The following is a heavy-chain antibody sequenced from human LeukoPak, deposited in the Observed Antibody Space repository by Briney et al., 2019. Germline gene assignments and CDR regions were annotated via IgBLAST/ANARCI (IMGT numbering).Heavy chain of an antibody. D-gene: IGHD3-22*01. V-gene: IGHV4-31*03. CDR2: IYYSGST. CDR1: GGSISSGGYY. CDR3: AREGYDSSFAH. J-gene: IGHJ5*02. Sequence: SQTLSLTCTVSGGSISSGGYYWSWIRQHPGKGLEWIGYIYYSGSTYYNPSLRSRVTISVDTSKNQFSLKLSSVTAADTAVYYCAREGYDSSFAHWGQGTLVTVSS.